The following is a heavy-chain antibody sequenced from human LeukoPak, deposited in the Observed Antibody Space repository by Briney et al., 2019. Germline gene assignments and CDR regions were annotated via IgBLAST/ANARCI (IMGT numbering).Heavy chain of an antibody. CDR2: ISYDGSNK. V-gene: IGHV3-30-3*01. CDR1: GFTFSSYA. CDR3: ARDGYYYDSSGYSDAFDI. D-gene: IGHD3-22*01. J-gene: IGHJ3*02. Sequence: GRSLRLSCAASGFTFSSYAMHWVRQAPGKGLEWVAVISYDGSNKYYADSVKGRFTISRDNSKNTLYLQMNSLRAEDTAVYYCARDGYYYDSSGYSDAFDIWGQGTMVTVSS.